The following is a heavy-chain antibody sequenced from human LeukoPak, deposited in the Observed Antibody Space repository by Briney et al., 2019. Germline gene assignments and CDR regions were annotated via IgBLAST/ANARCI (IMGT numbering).Heavy chain of an antibody. D-gene: IGHD1-26*01. V-gene: IGHV1-18*01. CDR2: ISAYNGNT. J-gene: IGHJ4*02. Sequence: GASVKVSCKASGYTFTSYGISWVRQATGQGLEWMGWISAYNGNTNYAQKLQGRVTMTTDTSTSTAYMELRGLRSDDTAVYYCAREERSGSYMDWGQGTLVTVSS. CDR3: AREERSGSYMD. CDR1: GYTFTSYG.